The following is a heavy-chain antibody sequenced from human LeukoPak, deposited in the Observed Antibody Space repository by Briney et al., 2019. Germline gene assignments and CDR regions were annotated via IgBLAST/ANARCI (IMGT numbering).Heavy chain of an antibody. CDR2: IIPIFGTA. CDR3: ASSGLNVVVVAAIDTFDY. D-gene: IGHD2-15*01. CDR1: GGTFSSYA. Sequence: ASVKVSCKASGGTFSSYAISWVRQAPGQGLEWMGRIIPIFGTANYAQKFQGRVTITTDESTSTAYMELRSLRSEDTAVYYCASSGLNVVVVAAIDTFDYWGQGTLVTVSS. V-gene: IGHV1-69*05. J-gene: IGHJ4*02.